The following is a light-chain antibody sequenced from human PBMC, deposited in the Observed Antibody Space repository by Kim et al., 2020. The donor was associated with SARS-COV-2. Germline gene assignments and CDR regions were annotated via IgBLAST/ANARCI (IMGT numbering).Light chain of an antibody. CDR2: WAS. CDR3: QQYYSSPFT. V-gene: IGKV4-1*01. CDR1: QSVLDRTNNQIY. Sequence: DIAMTQSPDSLAVSLGERATINCKSSQSVLDRTNNQIYSAWYQQKPGQPPKLLISWASIRESGVPDRISGSGSGTDFTLTISSLQAEDVALYYCQQYYSSPFTFGQGTKLEI. J-gene: IGKJ2*01.